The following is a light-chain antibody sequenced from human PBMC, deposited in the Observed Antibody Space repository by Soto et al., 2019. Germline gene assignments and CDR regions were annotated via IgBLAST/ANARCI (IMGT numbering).Light chain of an antibody. CDR3: KQYYKCPPSA. CDR2: DAS. Sequence: EIVMTQSPATLSVSPGERAALSCRASQSISVNLAWYQHKAGQTPRLLIYDASTRPTGIPARFSGRASGTAFTLTLATLLPEDFAVYYCKQYYKCPPSAFGQGTTVDI. J-gene: IGKJ1*01. CDR1: QSISVN. V-gene: IGKV3-15*01.